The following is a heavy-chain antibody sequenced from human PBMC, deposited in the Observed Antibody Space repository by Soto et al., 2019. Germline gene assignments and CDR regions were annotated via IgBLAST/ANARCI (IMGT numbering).Heavy chain of an antibody. D-gene: IGHD5-12*01. Sequence: QVQLVESGGGVVQPGRSLRLSCAASGFTFSSYGMHWVRQAPGKGLEWVAVISYDGSNKYYADSVKGRFTISRGNSKNTLYLQMNSLRAEDTAVYYCAKGNPWPLDYWGQGTLVTVSS. CDR1: GFTFSSYG. J-gene: IGHJ4*02. CDR2: ISYDGSNK. V-gene: IGHV3-30*18. CDR3: AKGNPWPLDY.